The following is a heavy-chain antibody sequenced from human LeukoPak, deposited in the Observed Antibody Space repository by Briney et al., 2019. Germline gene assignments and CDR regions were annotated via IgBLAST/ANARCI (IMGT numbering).Heavy chain of an antibody. CDR2: MNPNSGNT. CDR3: ARLLVGGAAPD. D-gene: IGHD2-15*01. CDR1: GYAFTDYY. Sequence: ASVKVSCKASGYAFTDYYMHWVRQATGQGLEWMGWMNPNSGNTGYAQKFQGRLTITRDTSISTAYMELSSLSSEDTAVYYCARLLVGGAAPDWGQGTLVTVSS. V-gene: IGHV1-8*02. J-gene: IGHJ4*02.